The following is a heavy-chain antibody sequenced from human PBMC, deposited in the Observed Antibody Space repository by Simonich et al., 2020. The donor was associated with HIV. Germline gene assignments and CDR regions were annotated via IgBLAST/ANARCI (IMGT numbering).Heavy chain of an antibody. CDR2: NNHSGLT. V-gene: IGHV4-34*01. D-gene: IGHD3-3*01. Sequence: QVQLQQWGAGLLKPSETLSLTCAVYGGSFIGYYWSCIRQPPGKGLEWICENNHSGLTNYKSSLNSRATISVDKSKNQFSLKLSSVTAADTAIYYCARRDRELILYFDYWGQGNLVTVSS. J-gene: IGHJ4*02. CDR3: ARRDRELILYFDY. CDR1: GGSFIGYY.